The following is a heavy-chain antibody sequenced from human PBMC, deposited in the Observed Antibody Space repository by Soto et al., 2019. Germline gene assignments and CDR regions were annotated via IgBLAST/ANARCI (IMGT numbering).Heavy chain of an antibody. CDR1: GYTFTGYY. Sequence: ASVKDSCKASGYTFTGYYMHWVRQAPGQGLEWKGWINPNSGDTNYAQKFQGRVTMTRNTSISTAYMELSSLRSEDTAVYYCARGQGRIFGVVITHNWFDPWGQGTLVTVSS. D-gene: IGHD3-3*01. CDR3: ARGQGRIFGVVITHNWFDP. CDR2: INPNSGDT. V-gene: IGHV1-2*02. J-gene: IGHJ5*02.